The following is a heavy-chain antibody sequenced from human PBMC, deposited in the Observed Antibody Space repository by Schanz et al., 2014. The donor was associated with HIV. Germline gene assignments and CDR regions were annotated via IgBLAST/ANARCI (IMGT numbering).Heavy chain of an antibody. CDR1: GFTFSTSS. D-gene: IGHD3-10*01. Sequence: DVQLVESGGGLVKPGGSLRLSCAASGFTFSTSSLNWVRQAPGKGLEWVSFISSTSAHIYYADSVKGRFTISRDNAKNSLYLQMNSLRAEDTAVYYCARVFGRTYGLPDYWGQGTLVTVSP. CDR3: ARVFGRTYGLPDY. J-gene: IGHJ4*02. V-gene: IGHV3-21*04. CDR2: ISSTSAHI.